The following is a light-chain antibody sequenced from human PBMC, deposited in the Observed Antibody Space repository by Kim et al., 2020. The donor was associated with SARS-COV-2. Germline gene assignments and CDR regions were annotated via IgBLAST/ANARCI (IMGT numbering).Light chain of an antibody. CDR1: SSDVGGYNY. CDR3: SSYTSSSTWV. J-gene: IGLJ3*02. CDR2: DVS. V-gene: IGLV2-14*04. Sequence: GQSITISSTGTSSDVGGYNYVAWYQQHPGKAPKLMIYDVSKRPSGVSNRFSGSKSGNTASLTISGLQAEDEADYYCSSYTSSSTWVFGGGTQLTVL.